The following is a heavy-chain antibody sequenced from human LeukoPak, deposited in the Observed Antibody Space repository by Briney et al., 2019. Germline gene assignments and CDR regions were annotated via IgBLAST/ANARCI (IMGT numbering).Heavy chain of an antibody. CDR3: ARFRSGWFDFDY. J-gene: IGHJ4*02. CDR1: GGSISKSLYY. Sequence: SETLSLTCIVSGGSISKSLYYWAWIRQPPGKGLEWIRSVSNIGSAYYNAPLKSRVTISVDTSKNHLSLKVNSVTAADTAIYYCARFRSGWFDFDYWGRETLVSVSS. CDR2: VSNIGSA. D-gene: IGHD6-19*01. V-gene: IGHV4-39*07.